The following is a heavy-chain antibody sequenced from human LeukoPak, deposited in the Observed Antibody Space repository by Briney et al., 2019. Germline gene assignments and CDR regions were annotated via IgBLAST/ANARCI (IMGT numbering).Heavy chain of an antibody. CDR2: INPSGGST. V-gene: IGHV1-46*01. Sequence: GASVKVSCKASGYTFTSYYMHWVRQAPGQGLEWMGIINPSGGSTSYAQKFQGRVTMTRDMSTSTVYMELSSLRSEDTAVYYCARTYYYDSSGYYYGPGNWFDPWGQGTLVTVSS. J-gene: IGHJ5*02. D-gene: IGHD3-22*01. CDR1: GYTFTSYY. CDR3: ARTYYYDSSGYYYGPGNWFDP.